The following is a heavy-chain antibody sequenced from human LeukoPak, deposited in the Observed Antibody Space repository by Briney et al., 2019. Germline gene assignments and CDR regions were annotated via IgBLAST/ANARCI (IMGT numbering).Heavy chain of an antibody. Sequence: GGSLRLSCAASGFTFSSYAMSWVRQAPGKGLEWVSGISGSGGSTYYADSVKGRFTIYRDNSKNTLYLQMNSLRAEDTAVYYCAKDATQSFIVVVPADYWGQGTLVTVSS. V-gene: IGHV3-23*01. CDR2: ISGSGGST. D-gene: IGHD2-2*01. CDR3: AKDATQSFIVVVPADY. CDR1: GFTFSSYA. J-gene: IGHJ4*02.